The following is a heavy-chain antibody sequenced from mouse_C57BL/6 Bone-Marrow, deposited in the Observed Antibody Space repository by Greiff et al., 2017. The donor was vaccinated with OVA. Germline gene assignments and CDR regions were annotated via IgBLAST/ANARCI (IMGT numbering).Heavy chain of an antibody. CDR1: GFSLTSYG. CDR3: ARGGTTVVATYYFDY. D-gene: IGHD1-1*01. J-gene: IGHJ2*01. Sequence: VQVVESGPGLVQPSQSLSITCTVSGFSLTSYGVHWVRQSPGKGLEWLGVIWSGGSTDYNAAFISRLSISKDNSKSQVFFKMNSLQADDTAIYYCARGGTTVVATYYFDYWGQGTTLTVSS. CDR2: IWSGGST. V-gene: IGHV2-2*01.